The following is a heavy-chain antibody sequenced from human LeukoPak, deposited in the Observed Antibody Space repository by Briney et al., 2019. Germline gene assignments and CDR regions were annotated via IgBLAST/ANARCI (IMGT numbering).Heavy chain of an antibody. J-gene: IGHJ4*02. V-gene: IGHV3-23*01. CDR2: ISDTGDET. Sequence: KPGGSLRLSCAASGFSFSSYFMTWARQPPGKGLEWVSAISDTGDETHYADSVKGRFTISRDNSKNTLFLQMNSLRADDTALYYCAREIGGALHYFDYWGQGTLVTVSS. CDR1: GFSFSSYF. CDR3: AREIGGALHYFDY. D-gene: IGHD1-26*01.